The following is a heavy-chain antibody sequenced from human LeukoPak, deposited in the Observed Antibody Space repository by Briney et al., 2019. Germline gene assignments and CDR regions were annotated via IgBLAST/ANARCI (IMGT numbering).Heavy chain of an antibody. V-gene: IGHV3-48*04. CDR1: GFTFSSYG. CDR3: ARDILTGYYNGGDY. D-gene: IGHD3-9*01. CDR2: ISSSGSTI. J-gene: IGHJ4*02. Sequence: GGSLRLSCAASGFTFSSYGMHWVRQAPGKGLEWVSYISSSGSTIYYADSVKGRFTISRDNAKNSLYLQMNSLRAEDTAVYYCARDILTGYYNGGDYWGQGTLVTVSS.